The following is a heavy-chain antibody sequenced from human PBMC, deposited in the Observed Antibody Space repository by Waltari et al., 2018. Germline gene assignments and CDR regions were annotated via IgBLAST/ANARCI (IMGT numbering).Heavy chain of an antibody. J-gene: IGHJ3*02. V-gene: IGHV3-23*01. D-gene: IGHD3-16*01. Sequence: EVQLLESGGGLVQPGGSLRLSCAASGFTFSSYAMSWVRQAPGKGLAWVSAISGSGGSTYYADSVKGRFTISRDNSKNTLYLQMNSLRAEDTAVYYCAKGRLGLRGAFDIWGQGTMVTVSS. CDR1: GFTFSSYA. CDR2: ISGSGGST. CDR3: AKGRLGLRGAFDI.